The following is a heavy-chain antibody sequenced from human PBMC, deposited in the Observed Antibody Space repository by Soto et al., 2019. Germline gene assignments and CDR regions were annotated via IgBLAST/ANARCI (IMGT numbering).Heavy chain of an antibody. CDR1: GGSISSGGYY. V-gene: IGHV4-31*03. CDR3: ARTGRITMVRGVMDV. Sequence: QVQLQESGPGLVKPSQTLSLTCTVSGGSISSGGYYWSWIRQHPGKGLEWIGYIYYSGSTYYNPSLKSRVTISVDTSKNQFSLKLSSVTAADTAVYYCARTGRITMVRGVMDVWGQGTTVTVSS. J-gene: IGHJ6*02. D-gene: IGHD3-10*01. CDR2: IYYSGST.